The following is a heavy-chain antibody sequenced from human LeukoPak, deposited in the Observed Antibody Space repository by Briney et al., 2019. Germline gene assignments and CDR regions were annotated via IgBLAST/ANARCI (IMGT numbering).Heavy chain of an antibody. Sequence: NFQDRVTITRDTSANTAYMELTSLRSEDTAVYYCARDDCTGGSRPYNYWGQGTQVTVSS. V-gene: IGHV1-3*01. CDR3: ARDDCTGGSRPYNY. D-gene: IGHD2-15*01. J-gene: IGHJ4*02.